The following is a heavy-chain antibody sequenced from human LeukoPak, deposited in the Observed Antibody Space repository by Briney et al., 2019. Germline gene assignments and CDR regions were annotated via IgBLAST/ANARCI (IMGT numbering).Heavy chain of an antibody. CDR2: IYTSGST. CDR3: ARDDYDSSGYYYESWFDP. J-gene: IGHJ5*02. D-gene: IGHD3-22*01. V-gene: IGHV4-61*02. CDR1: GGSISSGSYY. Sequence: SETLSLTCTVSGGSISSGSYYWSWIRQPAGKGLEWIGRIYTSGSTNYNPSLKSQVTISVDTSKNQFSLKLSSVTAADTAVYYCARDDYDSSGYYYESWFDPWGQGTLVTVSS.